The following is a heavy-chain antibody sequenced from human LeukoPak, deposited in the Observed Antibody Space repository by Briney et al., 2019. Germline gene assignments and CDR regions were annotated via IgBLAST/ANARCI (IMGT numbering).Heavy chain of an antibody. D-gene: IGHD4-11*01. Sequence: GGSLRLSCAASGFTFSSYSMNWVRQAPGKGLEWVSSISSSSYIYYADSVKGRFIISRDNAKNSLYLQMNSLRAEDTAMYYCARDENSNRYYYYGMDVWGQGTTVTVSS. CDR3: ARDENSNRYYYYGMDV. CDR1: GFTFSSYS. V-gene: IGHV3-21*01. CDR2: ISSSSYI. J-gene: IGHJ6*02.